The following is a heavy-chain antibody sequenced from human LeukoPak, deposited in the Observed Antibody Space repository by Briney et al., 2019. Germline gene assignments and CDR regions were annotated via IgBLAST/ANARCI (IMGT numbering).Heavy chain of an antibody. CDR1: GGSISSSNW. CDR2: IYHGGST. CDR3: AVHCSSTSCYSKPMDV. D-gene: IGHD2-2*01. J-gene: IGHJ6*02. Sequence: SETLSLTCAVSGGSISSSNWWSWVRQPPGKGLEWIGEIYHGGSTNYNPSLRSRVTISVDKSKNQFSLKLSSVTAADTAEYYCAVHCSSTSCYSKPMDVWGQGTTVTVSS. V-gene: IGHV4-4*02.